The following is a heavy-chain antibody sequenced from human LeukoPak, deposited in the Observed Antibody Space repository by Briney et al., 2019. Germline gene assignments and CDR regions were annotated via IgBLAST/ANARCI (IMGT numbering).Heavy chain of an antibody. J-gene: IGHJ6*03. CDR3: ARWGSGSSPSVYYYYYMDV. CDR1: GYTFTSYD. D-gene: IGHD3-10*01. V-gene: IGHV1-8*01. CDR2: MNPNSGNT. Sequence: ASVKVSCKASGYTFTSYDINWVRQATGQGLEWMGWMNPNSGNTGYAQKSQGRVTMTRNTSISTAYMELSSLRSEDTAVYYCARWGSGSSPSVYYYYYMDVWGKGTTVTISS.